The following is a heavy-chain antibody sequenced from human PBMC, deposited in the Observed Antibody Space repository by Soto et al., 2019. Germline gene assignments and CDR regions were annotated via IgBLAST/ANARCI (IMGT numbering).Heavy chain of an antibody. Sequence: QVQLVQSGAEVKQPGSSVKVSCKASGGTFSSYTISWVRQAPGQGLEWMGRIIPILGIANYAQKFQGRVTITADKSASIADMELRSLRSQDTAVYYCAGSPLGVVAAICTEIHYWGQGTLDTVSP. V-gene: IGHV1-69*02. CDR1: GGTFSSYT. D-gene: IGHD2-15*01. J-gene: IGHJ4*02. CDR2: IIPILGIA. CDR3: AGSPLGVVAAICTEIHY.